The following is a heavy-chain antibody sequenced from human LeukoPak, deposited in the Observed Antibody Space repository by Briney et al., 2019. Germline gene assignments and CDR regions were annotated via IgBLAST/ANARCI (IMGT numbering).Heavy chain of an antibody. D-gene: IGHD5-24*01. V-gene: IGHV3-23*01. Sequence: GGSLRLSCAASGFTFSSYAMSWVRQAPGKGLEWVSAISGSGGSTYYADSVKGRFTISRDNSKNTLYLQMNSLRAEDTAVYYCARGDGYNYETPDFDYWGQGTLVTVSS. CDR3: ARGDGYNYETPDFDY. CDR2: ISGSGGST. J-gene: IGHJ4*02. CDR1: GFTFSSYA.